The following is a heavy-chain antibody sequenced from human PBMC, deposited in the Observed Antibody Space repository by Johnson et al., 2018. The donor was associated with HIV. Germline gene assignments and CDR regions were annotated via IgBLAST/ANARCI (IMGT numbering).Heavy chain of an antibody. Sequence: QMQLVESGGGVVQPGGSLRLSCAASGFTFTSYGMHWVRQAPGKGLEWVAFIRYDGSNKYYADSGKGRFTISRDNSKNPLYLQVTGLRVEDTALFYCASGEDYGGNYGALDIWGQGTMVTVSS. CDR1: GFTFTSYG. CDR2: IRYDGSNK. D-gene: IGHD4-23*01. J-gene: IGHJ3*02. CDR3: ASGEDYGGNYGALDI. V-gene: IGHV3-30*02.